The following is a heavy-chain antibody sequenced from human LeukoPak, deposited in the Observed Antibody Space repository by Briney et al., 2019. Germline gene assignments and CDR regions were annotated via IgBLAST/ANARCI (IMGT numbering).Heavy chain of an antibody. CDR3: ASPYYYDSSGWVDI. Sequence: SETLSLTCTVSGGSISSSSYYWGWIRQPPGKGLEWIGSIYYTGSPYYNPSLKSRVTISVDTSKNQFSLKLSSVTAADTAVYYCASPYYYDSSGWVDIWGQGTMVTVSS. CDR2: IYYTGSP. CDR1: GGSISSSSYY. J-gene: IGHJ3*02. D-gene: IGHD3-22*01. V-gene: IGHV4-39*07.